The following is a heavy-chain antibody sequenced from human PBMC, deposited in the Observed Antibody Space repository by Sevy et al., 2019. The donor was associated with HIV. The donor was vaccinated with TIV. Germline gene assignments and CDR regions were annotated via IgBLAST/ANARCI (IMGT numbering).Heavy chain of an antibody. J-gene: IGHJ5*02. D-gene: IGHD4-4*01. CDR2: IWHDGSNK. CDR3: ARETDNSARWLDP. Sequence: GGSLRLSCAASGFTFNFHGMHWVRQAPGKGLEWVAFIWHDGSNKYMADSVKGRFTISRDNTKNTLFLQMNSLTVEDTAVDYCARETDNSARWLDPWGQGTLVTVSS. CDR1: GFTFNFHG. V-gene: IGHV3-30*02.